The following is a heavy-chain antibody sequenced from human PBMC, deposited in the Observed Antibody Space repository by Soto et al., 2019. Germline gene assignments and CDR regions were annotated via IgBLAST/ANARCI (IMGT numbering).Heavy chain of an antibody. CDR2: ISYDGSNK. J-gene: IGHJ5*02. CDR3: AKGTTVTTKEWFDP. CDR1: GFTFSSYG. Sequence: QVQLVESGGGVVQPGRSLRLSCAASGFTFSSYGMHWVRQAPGKGLEWVAVISYDGSNKYYADSVKGRFTISRDNSKNTLYLQMNSLRAEDTAVYYCAKGTTVTTKEWFDPWGQGTLVTVSS. D-gene: IGHD4-4*01. V-gene: IGHV3-30*18.